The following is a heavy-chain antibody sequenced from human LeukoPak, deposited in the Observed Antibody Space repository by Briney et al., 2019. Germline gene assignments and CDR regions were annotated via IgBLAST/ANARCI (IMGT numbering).Heavy chain of an antibody. CDR1: GYRFTSYW. Sequence: GESLKISCKGSGYRFTSYWIGWVRQMPGKGLEGMGIIYPGDSDTRYSPSSQGQVTISADKSISTAYLQWSSLKASDTAMYYCARSSWYESNWFDPWGQGTLVTVSS. V-gene: IGHV5-51*01. D-gene: IGHD6-13*01. CDR2: IYPGDSDT. CDR3: ARSSWYESNWFDP. J-gene: IGHJ5*02.